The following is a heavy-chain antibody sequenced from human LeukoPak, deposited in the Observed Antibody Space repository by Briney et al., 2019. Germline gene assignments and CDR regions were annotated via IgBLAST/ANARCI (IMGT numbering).Heavy chain of an antibody. CDR1: GYTFTSYD. CDR3: ARARWQSYYYDSRAFDI. J-gene: IGHJ3*02. V-gene: IGHV1-8*01. Sequence: GASVKVSCKASGYTFTSYDINWVRQATGQGLEWIGWMNPNSGNTGYAQKFQGRVTMTRNTSISTAYMELSSLRSEDTAVYYCARARWQSYYYDSRAFDIWGQGTMVTVSS. CDR2: MNPNSGNT. D-gene: IGHD3-22*01.